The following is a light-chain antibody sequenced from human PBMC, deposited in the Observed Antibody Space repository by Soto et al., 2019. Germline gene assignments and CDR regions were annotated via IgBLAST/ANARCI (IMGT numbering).Light chain of an antibody. CDR2: KAS. V-gene: IGKV1-5*03. CDR1: QTISSW. CDR3: QHYNSYSEA. Sequence: DIQMTQSPSTLSGSVGDRVTITCRASQTISSWLAWYQQKPGKAPKLLIYKASTLKSGVRSRVSGSGSGTEFTLTISSLQPDDFATYSCQHYNSYSEAFGQGTKVELK. J-gene: IGKJ1*01.